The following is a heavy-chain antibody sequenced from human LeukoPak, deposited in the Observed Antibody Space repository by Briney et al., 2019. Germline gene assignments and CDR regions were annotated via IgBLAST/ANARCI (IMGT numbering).Heavy chain of an antibody. CDR2: INSNTGGT. Sequence: ASVKVSCKASGYTFSGYYMHWVRQAPGQGLEWMGRINSNTGGTIYAQKFQGRVTMTRDTSFSTAYMEVSRLISDDTAVYYCARDDRLRAFDIWGQGTMVLVSS. CDR3: ARDDRLRAFDI. J-gene: IGHJ3*02. V-gene: IGHV1-2*06. CDR1: GYTFSGYY. D-gene: IGHD2-15*01.